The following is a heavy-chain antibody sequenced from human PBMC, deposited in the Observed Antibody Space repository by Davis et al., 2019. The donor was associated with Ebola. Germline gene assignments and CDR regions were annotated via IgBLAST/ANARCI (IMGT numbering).Heavy chain of an antibody. V-gene: IGHV3-7*01. D-gene: IGHD1-26*01. J-gene: IGHJ4*02. Sequence: GESLKISCAASGFTFSSYYMSWVRQAPGKGLEWVAIIKQDGSAKSYVDSVKGRFTISRDNAKSSLFLQMDGLRAEDTAVYYCAVGATTAYWGQGTLVTVSS. CDR2: IKQDGSAK. CDR1: GFTFSSYY. CDR3: AVGATTAY.